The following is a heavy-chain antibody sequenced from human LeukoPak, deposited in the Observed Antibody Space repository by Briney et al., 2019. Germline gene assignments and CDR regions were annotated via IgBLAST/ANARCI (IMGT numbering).Heavy chain of an antibody. D-gene: IGHD3-22*01. CDR1: GFTFSSYG. CDR2: ISYDGSNK. J-gene: IGHJ4*02. Sequence: GGSLRLSCPASGFTFSSYGMHWVRQAPCKGLEWVAVISYDGSNKYYADSVKGRFTISRDNSKNTLYLQMNSLRAEDTAVYYCAKDREDSSGYYYWGQGTLVTVSS. V-gene: IGHV3-30*18. CDR3: AKDREDSSGYYY.